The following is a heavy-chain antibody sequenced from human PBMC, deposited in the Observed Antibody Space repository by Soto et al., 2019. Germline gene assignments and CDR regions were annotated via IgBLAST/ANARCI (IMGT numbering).Heavy chain of an antibody. J-gene: IGHJ5*02. CDR1: GYTFTSYD. CDR2: MNPNSGNT. Sequence: ASVKVSCKASGYTFTSYDINWVRQATGQGLEWMGWMNPNSGNTGYAQKFQDRVTMTRNTSISTAYMELSSLRSEDTAVYYCARGDFWSGYQVGPWGQGTLVTVSS. CDR3: ARGDFWSGYQVGP. D-gene: IGHD3-3*01. V-gene: IGHV1-8*01.